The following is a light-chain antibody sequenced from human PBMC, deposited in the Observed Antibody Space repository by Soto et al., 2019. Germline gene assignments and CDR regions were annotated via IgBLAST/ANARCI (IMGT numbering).Light chain of an antibody. Sequence: DIQMTQSPSSLSASVGDTVTITCRASQNINVYLSWYQQKAGKAPKLLIYDASTLRGGVPSRFSGSKSGTDFTLTISDLQPEDFATYYCHQSYNNPRTFGQGTKV. CDR2: DAS. V-gene: IGKV1-39*01. CDR3: HQSYNNPRT. CDR1: QNINVY. J-gene: IGKJ1*01.